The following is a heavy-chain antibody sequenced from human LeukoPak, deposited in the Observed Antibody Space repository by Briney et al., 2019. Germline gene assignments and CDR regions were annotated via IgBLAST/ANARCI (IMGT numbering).Heavy chain of an antibody. J-gene: IGHJ4*02. CDR3: ARGIGYSSSPAPDY. D-gene: IGHD6-13*01. V-gene: IGHV4-4*07. CDR1: GGSISSYY. CDR2: IYTSGST. Sequence: SETLSLTCTVSGGSISSYYWSWIRQPAGKGLEWIGRIYTSGSTNYNPSLKSRVTISVDKSKNQFSLKLSSVTAADTAVYYCARGIGYSSSPAPDYWGQGTLVTVSS.